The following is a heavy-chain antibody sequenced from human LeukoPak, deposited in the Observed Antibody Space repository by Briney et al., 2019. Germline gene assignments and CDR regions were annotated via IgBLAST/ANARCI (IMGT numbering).Heavy chain of an antibody. J-gene: IGHJ4*02. D-gene: IGHD1-26*01. V-gene: IGHV4-59*01. CDR3: ARMSSGTSYYFDY. CDR2: FSYSGST. CDR1: GVSISTYY. Sequence: SETLSLTCSVSGVSISTYYWIWIRQPPAKGLEWMGFFSYSGSTKYNPSLKSRATMSLDTSKNQFSLTLSSVTAADTAVYYCARMSSGTSYYFDYWGQGTLVTVSS.